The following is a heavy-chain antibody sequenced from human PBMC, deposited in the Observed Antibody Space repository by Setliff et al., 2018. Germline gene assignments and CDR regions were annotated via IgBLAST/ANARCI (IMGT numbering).Heavy chain of an antibody. V-gene: IGHV4-39*07. CDR2: IYYSGST. Sequence: ETLSLTCTVSGGSISSSSYYWGWIRQPPGKGLEWIGSIYYSGSTYYNPSLKSRVTISVDTSKNQFSLKLSSVTAADTAVYYCARTLYDYDILTGPGYYFDYWGQGTLVTVSA. J-gene: IGHJ4*02. CDR1: GGSISSSSYY. CDR3: ARTLYDYDILTGPGYYFDY. D-gene: IGHD3-9*01.